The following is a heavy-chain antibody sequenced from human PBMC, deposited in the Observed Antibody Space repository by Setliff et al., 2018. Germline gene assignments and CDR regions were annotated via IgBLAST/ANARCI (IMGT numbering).Heavy chain of an antibody. CDR1: GGSFSGYY. D-gene: IGHD2-15*01. V-gene: IGHV4-34*01. Sequence: SETLSLTCAVYGGSFSGYYWSWIRQPPGKGLEWIGEINHTGSTNYSPSLKSRVTISVDTSKNQFSLKLSSVTAADTAVYYCARHRGVVAASDYMDVWGKGTTVTV. J-gene: IGHJ6*03. CDR3: ARHRGVVAASDYMDV. CDR2: INHTGST.